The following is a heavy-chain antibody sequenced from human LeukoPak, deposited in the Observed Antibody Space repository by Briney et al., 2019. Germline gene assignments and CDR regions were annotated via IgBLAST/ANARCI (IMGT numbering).Heavy chain of an antibody. D-gene: IGHD6-19*01. CDR2: IKSKTDGGTT. Sequence: GGSLRLSCAASGFTFSNAWMSWVRQAPGKGLEWVGRIKSKTDGGTTDYAAPVKGRFTISRDDSKNTLYLQMNSLKTEDTAVYYCTRERAVAGKDYYYYYYMDVWGKGTTVTISS. J-gene: IGHJ6*03. CDR1: GFTFSNAW. CDR3: TRERAVAGKDYYYYYYMDV. V-gene: IGHV3-15*01.